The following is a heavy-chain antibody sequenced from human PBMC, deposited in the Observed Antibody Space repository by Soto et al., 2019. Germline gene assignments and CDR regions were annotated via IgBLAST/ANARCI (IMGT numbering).Heavy chain of an antibody. V-gene: IGHV4-30-2*01. CDR3: AATVFGEYSHYALDV. D-gene: IGHD3-3*01. CDR1: GDSITSVGYS. J-gene: IGHJ6*02. CDR2: IYHTGTT. Sequence: TLSLTCAVSGDSITSVGYSWSWIRQPPGKALEWIGYIYHTGTTYYTAALKSRVTISLDRSKNRISLSLNSVTAADTAVYYCAATVFGEYSHYALDVWGQGTTVTVSS.